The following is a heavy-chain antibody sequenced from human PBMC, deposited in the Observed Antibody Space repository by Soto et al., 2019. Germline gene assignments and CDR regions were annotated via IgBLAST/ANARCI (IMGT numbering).Heavy chain of an antibody. Sequence: EVQLLESGGGLVQPGGSLRLSCAVSGFSISSSAFSWVRQTPGKGLEWVSASSGGGGPTHYADSVRGRFTISRDNSKNTLYLQMNSLRAEDTAIYYCAKNDCGVYPLGGFWGRGALVSVSS. CDR1: GFSISSSA. J-gene: IGHJ1*01. CDR3: AKNDCGVYPLGGF. V-gene: IGHV3-23*01. CDR2: SSGGGGPT. D-gene: IGHD2-21*01.